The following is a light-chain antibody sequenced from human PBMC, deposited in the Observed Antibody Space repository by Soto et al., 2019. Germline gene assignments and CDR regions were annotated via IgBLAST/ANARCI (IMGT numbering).Light chain of an antibody. J-gene: IGLJ2*01. Sequence: QSVLTQPPSASGTPGQRVTISCSGSSSNIGSNYVYRYQQLPGTAPKLLIYSNNQRPSGVPDRFSGSKSGTSASLAISGLQAEDEADYYCSSYARSTTVYVIFGGGTKLTVL. CDR2: SNN. CDR3: SSYARSTTVYVI. V-gene: IGLV1-47*01. CDR1: SSNIGSNY.